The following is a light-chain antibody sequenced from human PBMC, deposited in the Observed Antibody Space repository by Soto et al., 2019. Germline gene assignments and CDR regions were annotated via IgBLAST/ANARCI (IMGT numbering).Light chain of an antibody. V-gene: IGKV3-11*01. Sequence: EIVLTQSPATLSLSPGERATLSCRASQSVSSYLAWYQQKPGQAPRLLIYDASNRATGIPARFSGSGSGTDFTLTIGSLEPEDFAVYYCQQRSNWPPYTFGQWTKLESK. J-gene: IGKJ2*01. CDR1: QSVSSY. CDR3: QQRSNWPPYT. CDR2: DAS.